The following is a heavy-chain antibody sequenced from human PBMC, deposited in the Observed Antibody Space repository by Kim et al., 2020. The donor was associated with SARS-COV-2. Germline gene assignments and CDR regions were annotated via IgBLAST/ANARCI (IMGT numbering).Heavy chain of an antibody. CDR3: NAGQQWLAYYFDY. J-gene: IGHJ4*02. CDR2: IRSKAYGGTT. CDR1: GFTFGDYA. D-gene: IGHD6-19*01. V-gene: IGHV3-49*03. Sequence: GGSLRLSCTASGFTFGDYAMSWFRQAPGKGLEWVGFIRSKAYGGTTEYAASVKGRFTISRDDSKSIAYLQMNSLKTEDTAVYYCNAGQQWLAYYFDYWGQGTLVTVSS.